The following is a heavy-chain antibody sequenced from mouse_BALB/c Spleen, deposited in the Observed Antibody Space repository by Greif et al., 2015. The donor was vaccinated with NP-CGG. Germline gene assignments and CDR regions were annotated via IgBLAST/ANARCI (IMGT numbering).Heavy chain of an antibody. Sequence: EVKVVESGGGLVQPGGSRKLSCAASGFTFSSFGMHWVRQAPEKGLEWVAYISSGSSTIYYADTVKGRFTISRDNPKNTLFLQMTSLRSEDTAMYYCARSPVGWDFAYWGQGTLVTVSA. D-gene: IGHD4-1*01. CDR2: ISSGSSTI. J-gene: IGHJ3*01. CDR3: ARSPVGWDFAY. V-gene: IGHV5-17*02. CDR1: GFTFSSFG.